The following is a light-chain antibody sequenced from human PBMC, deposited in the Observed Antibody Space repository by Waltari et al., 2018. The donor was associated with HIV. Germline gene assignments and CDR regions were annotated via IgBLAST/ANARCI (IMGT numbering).Light chain of an antibody. CDR1: SSNIGNTY. CDR2: HNT. CDR3: GTWDSSLSDWV. Sequence: QSVLTQPPSVSAAPGQKVTISCSGSSSNIGNTYVSWYQQLPGTAPKLLILHNTPRPSGIPDRSSGSQSGTSATLGITRLQTGDEADYYCGTWDSSLSDWVFGGGTKLTVL. V-gene: IGLV1-51*01. J-gene: IGLJ3*02.